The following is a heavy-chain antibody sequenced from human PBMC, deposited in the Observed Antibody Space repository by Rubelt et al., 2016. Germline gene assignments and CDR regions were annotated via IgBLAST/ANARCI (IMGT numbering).Heavy chain of an antibody. V-gene: IGHV4-4*02. Sequence: QVQLQESGPGLVKPSGTLSLTCAVSGGSISSSNWWSWVRQPPGKGLEWIGSIYHSGSTYYNPSLKGGVTISVDTSKNQFSLKLSSVTAADTAVYYCARDVDDFWSGYRPAFDYWGQGTLVTVSS. J-gene: IGHJ4*02. CDR1: GGSISSSNW. D-gene: IGHD3-3*01. CDR2: IYHSGST. CDR3: ARDVDDFWSGYRPAFDY.